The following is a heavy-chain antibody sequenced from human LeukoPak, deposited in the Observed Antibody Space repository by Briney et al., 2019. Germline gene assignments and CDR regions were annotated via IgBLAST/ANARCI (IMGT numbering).Heavy chain of an antibody. CDR3: AKDSYYDSSGYTFDY. Sequence: GGSLRLSCAASGFTFSSYGMHWVRQAPGKGLEWVAVISYDGSNKYYADSVKGRFTISRDNSKNTLYLQMNSLRAEDTAVYYCAKDSYYDSSGYTFDYWGQGTLVTVSP. CDR1: GFTFSSYG. J-gene: IGHJ4*02. CDR2: ISYDGSNK. V-gene: IGHV3-30*18. D-gene: IGHD3-22*01.